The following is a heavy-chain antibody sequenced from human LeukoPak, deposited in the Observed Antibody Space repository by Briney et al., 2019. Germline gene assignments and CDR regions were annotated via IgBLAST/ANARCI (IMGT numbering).Heavy chain of an antibody. Sequence: GGSLRLSCAASGFTFTSYNMNWVRQAPGKGLEWVSSITSSSSYIYYADSVKGRFTISRDNAKNSLYLQMDSLRAEDTAVYYCARVGSGSYYHFDYWGQGTLVTVSS. V-gene: IGHV3-21*06. CDR3: ARVGSGSYYHFDY. CDR2: ITSSSSYI. D-gene: IGHD1-26*01. J-gene: IGHJ4*02. CDR1: GFTFTSYN.